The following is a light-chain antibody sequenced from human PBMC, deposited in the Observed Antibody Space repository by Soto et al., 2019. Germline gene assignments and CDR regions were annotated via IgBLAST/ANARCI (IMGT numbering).Light chain of an antibody. CDR2: EDN. J-gene: IGLJ2*01. Sequence: NFMLTHPHSVSESPGKTVTISSTRSSGSIASNYVKWYQQRPGSAPTTVIYEDNQRPSGVPDRFSGSIDSSSNSASLTISGLKTEDEAGYYCQSYDSSNVVFGGGTKLIVL. CDR3: QSYDSSNVV. CDR1: SGSIASNY. V-gene: IGLV6-57*03.